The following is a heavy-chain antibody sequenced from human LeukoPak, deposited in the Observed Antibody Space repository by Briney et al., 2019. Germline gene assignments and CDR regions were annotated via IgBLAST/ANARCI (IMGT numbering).Heavy chain of an antibody. V-gene: IGHV3-23*01. CDR1: GFTFSSYA. Sequence: PGGSLRLSCAASGFTFSSYAMSWVRQVSGKGLEWVSVISGSGGSIYYADSVKGRFTISRDNSKNTLYLQMKSLRAEDTAVYYCAKEIYGDSTGGRFQHWGQGTLVTVSS. CDR3: AKEIYGDSTGGRFQH. J-gene: IGHJ1*01. CDR2: ISGSGGSI. D-gene: IGHD4-17*01.